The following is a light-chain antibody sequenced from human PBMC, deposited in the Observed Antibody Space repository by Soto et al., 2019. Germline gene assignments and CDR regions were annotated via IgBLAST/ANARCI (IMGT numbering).Light chain of an antibody. J-gene: IGKJ1*01. Sequence: EIVMTQSPATLSVSPGARATLSCRASQGVSGNLAWYQQKPGQAPRLLIYGASTRATGIPARFSGSGSGTEFTLTISSLQSEDFAVYYCQQYNIWPPWTFGQGTKVDIK. V-gene: IGKV3-15*01. CDR2: GAS. CDR3: QQYNIWPPWT. CDR1: QGVSGN.